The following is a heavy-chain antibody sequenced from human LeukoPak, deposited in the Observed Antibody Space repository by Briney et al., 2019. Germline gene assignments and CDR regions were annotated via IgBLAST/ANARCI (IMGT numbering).Heavy chain of an antibody. D-gene: IGHD3-10*01. Sequence: ASVKVSCKLSGDTLTELSMHWVRQSPGTGLEWMGGFVPEDGETIYAQKFQGRVTMTEDTSTDTAYMELSSLRSDDTAVYFCATLPRGHLFDSWGQGTLVTVSS. CDR3: ATLPRGHLFDS. J-gene: IGHJ4*02. CDR2: FVPEDGET. CDR1: GDTLTELS. V-gene: IGHV1-24*01.